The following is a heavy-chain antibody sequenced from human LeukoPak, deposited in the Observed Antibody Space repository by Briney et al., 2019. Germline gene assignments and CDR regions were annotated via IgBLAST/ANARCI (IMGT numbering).Heavy chain of an antibody. Sequence: SETLSLTCAVSGGSISSSNWWSWVRQPPGKGLEWIGEIYHSGSTNYNPSLESRVTISVDKSKKQFSLKLSSVTAADTAVYYCARGGTTVAGTFWFDPWGQGTLVTVSS. V-gene: IGHV4-4*02. CDR3: ARGGTTVAGTFWFDP. D-gene: IGHD6-19*01. CDR2: IYHSGST. CDR1: GGSISSSNW. J-gene: IGHJ5*02.